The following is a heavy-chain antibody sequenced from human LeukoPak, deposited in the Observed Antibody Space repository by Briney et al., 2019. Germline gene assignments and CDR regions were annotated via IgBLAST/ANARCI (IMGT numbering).Heavy chain of an antibody. CDR2: ITGSGGNT. V-gene: IGHV3-23*01. CDR3: ASRPASETYFAVFDY. Sequence: TGGSLRLSCVASGLTFSSHAMTWVRQTPGKGPEWVSGITGSGGNTYYADSVKGRFTISRDNSKNILYLQMNNLRAEDTAVYYCASRPASETYFAVFDYWGRGTLVTVSS. D-gene: IGHD3-10*01. CDR1: GLTFSSHA. J-gene: IGHJ4*02.